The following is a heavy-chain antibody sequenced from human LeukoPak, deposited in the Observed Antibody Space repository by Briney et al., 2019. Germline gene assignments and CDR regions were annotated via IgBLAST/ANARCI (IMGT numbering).Heavy chain of an antibody. CDR1: GGSVSSGSYY. J-gene: IGHJ6*02. Sequence: SETLSLTCTVSGGSVSSGSYYWSWIRQPPGKGLEWIGYIYYSGSANYNPSLKSRVTISVDTSKNQFSLKLSSVTAADTAVYYCARLSIVVVTADYYYYYGMDVWGQGTTVTVSS. V-gene: IGHV4-61*01. CDR3: ARLSIVVVTADYYYYYGMDV. D-gene: IGHD2-21*02. CDR2: IYYSGSA.